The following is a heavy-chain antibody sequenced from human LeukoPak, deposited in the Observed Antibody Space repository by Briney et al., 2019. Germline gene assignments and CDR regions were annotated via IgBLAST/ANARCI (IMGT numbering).Heavy chain of an antibody. D-gene: IGHD5-18*01. CDR3: ARGQGKWIQLWSTRY. J-gene: IGHJ4*02. CDR1: GFTFSSYA. Sequence: GGSLRLSCAASGFTFSSYAMHWVRQAPGKGLEWVAVISYDGSNKYYADSVKGRFTISRDNSKNTLYLQMNSLRAEDTAVYYCARGQGKWIQLWSTRYWGQGTLVTVSS. CDR2: ISYDGSNK. V-gene: IGHV3-30*04.